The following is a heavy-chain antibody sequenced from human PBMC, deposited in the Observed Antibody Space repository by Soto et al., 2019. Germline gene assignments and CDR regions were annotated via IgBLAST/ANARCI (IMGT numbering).Heavy chain of an antibody. CDR2: IYPGDSDT. Sequence: GESLKIRCKGAWYSFTSYWIGWVRQMPGKGLEWMGIIYPGDSDTRYSPSFQGQVTISADKSISTAYLQWSSLKASDTAMYYCARRGGYCSSTSCSGPQFDSWGQGTLVTVSS. CDR1: WYSFTSYW. J-gene: IGHJ5*01. CDR3: ARRGGYCSSTSCSGPQFDS. V-gene: IGHV5-51*01. D-gene: IGHD2-2*01.